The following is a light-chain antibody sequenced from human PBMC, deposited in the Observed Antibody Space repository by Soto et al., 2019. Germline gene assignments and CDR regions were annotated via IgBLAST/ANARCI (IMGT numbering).Light chain of an antibody. J-gene: IGKJ4*01. Sequence: KVMTQSPATLSVSPRERATLSCRASQSVGSNLAWYQQRPGQAPRLLIYGASTRATGIPARFSGSGSGTEFTLTISSLQSEDFAVYYCQQRSNWPPLTFGGGSNVDIK. CDR1: QSVGSN. CDR2: GAS. CDR3: QQRSNWPPLT. V-gene: IGKV3-15*01.